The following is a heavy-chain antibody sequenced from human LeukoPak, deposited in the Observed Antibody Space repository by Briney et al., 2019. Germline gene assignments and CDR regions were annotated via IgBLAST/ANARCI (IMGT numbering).Heavy chain of an antibody. CDR1: GFTFSSYG. J-gene: IGHJ4*02. V-gene: IGHV3-30*02. CDR3: AKDRGVAAKGLDY. Sequence: GGSLRLSCAASGFTFSSYGMHWVRQAPGKGLEWVAFIRYDGSNKYYADSVKGRFTISRDNSKNTLYLQMNSLRAEDTAVYYCAKDRGVAAKGLDYWGQGTLVTVSS. D-gene: IGHD2-15*01. CDR2: IRYDGSNK.